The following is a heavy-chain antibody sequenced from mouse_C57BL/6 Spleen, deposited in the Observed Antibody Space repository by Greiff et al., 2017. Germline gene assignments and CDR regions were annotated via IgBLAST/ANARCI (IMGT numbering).Heavy chain of an antibody. D-gene: IGHD5-1-1*01. J-gene: IGHJ1*03. V-gene: IGHV5-16*01. CDR1: GYTFTDYY. CDR3: ARCIPAGGRCFDV. CDR2: INSDGSST. Sequence: EVKLVEPEGGLVQPGTSMKLSCTASGYTFTDYYMAWVRQGPEQGLEWVANINSDGSSTNYLDSLKSRFTISRDKASNILYLQMSSLTSEDTATYYGARCIPAGGRCFDVWGTGTTVTVSS.